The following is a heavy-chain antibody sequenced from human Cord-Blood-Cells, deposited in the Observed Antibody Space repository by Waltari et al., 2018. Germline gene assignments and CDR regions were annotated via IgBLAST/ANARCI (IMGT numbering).Heavy chain of an antibody. CDR1: VYTLTELS. J-gene: IGHJ4*02. CDR3: ATPDSIAAIFDY. CDR2: FDPEDGET. D-gene: IGHD6-13*01. V-gene: IGHV1-24*01. Sequence: QVQLVQSGAEVKTPGASVTVSCKVSVYTLTELSMHWGRQAPGKGLEWMGGFDPEDGETIYAQKFQGRVTMTEDTSTDTAYMELSSLRSEDTAVYYCATPDSIAAIFDYWGQGTLVTVSS.